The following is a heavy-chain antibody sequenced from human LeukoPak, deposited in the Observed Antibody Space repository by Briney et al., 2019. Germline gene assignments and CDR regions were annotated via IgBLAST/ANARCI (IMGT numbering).Heavy chain of an antibody. V-gene: IGHV3-7*01. J-gene: IGHJ6*03. Sequence: PGGSLRLSCAASGFTFNSYSMSWVRQAPGKGLGWVANIKQDGSEKYYVDSVKGRFTISRDNAKNSLYLQMNSLRAEDTAVYYCARDHYYDSSGYWGYYYYYYMDVWGKGTTVTVSS. CDR3: ARDHYYDSSGYWGYYYYYYMDV. CDR2: IKQDGSEK. D-gene: IGHD3-22*01. CDR1: GFTFNSYS.